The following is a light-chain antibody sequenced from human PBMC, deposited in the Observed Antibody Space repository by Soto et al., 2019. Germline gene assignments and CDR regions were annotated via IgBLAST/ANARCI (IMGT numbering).Light chain of an antibody. CDR2: GVS. J-gene: IGKJ4*01. Sequence: IVLTQSPGTLSLSPGERATLSCRASQSVSSSYLAWYQQKPGQAPRLLIYGVSYRTTGIPDRFSGSGSGTDFTLSISRLEPADFAVYYCQHYDNSPLTFGGGTKVDIK. V-gene: IGKV3-20*01. CDR1: QSVSSSY. CDR3: QHYDNSPLT.